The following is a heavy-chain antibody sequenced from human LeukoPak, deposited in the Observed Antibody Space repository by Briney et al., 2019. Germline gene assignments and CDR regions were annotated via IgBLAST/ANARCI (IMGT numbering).Heavy chain of an antibody. J-gene: IGHJ6*02. V-gene: IGHV4-59*01. CDR3: ARGSYYYYGMDV. CDR1: GGSISSYY. CDR2: IYYSGST. Sequence: SETLSLTCTVSGGSISSYYWSWIRQPPGKGLEWIGYIYYSGSTNYNPSLKSRVTISVDTSKNQFSLKLSSVTAADTAVYYYARGSYYYYGMDVWGQGTTVTVSS.